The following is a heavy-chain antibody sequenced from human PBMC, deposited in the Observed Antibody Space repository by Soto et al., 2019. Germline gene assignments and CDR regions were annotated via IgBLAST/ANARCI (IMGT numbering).Heavy chain of an antibody. CDR3: AHSKYSRSSFDY. J-gene: IGHJ4*02. CDR1: GFSLSTNDVG. D-gene: IGHD6-6*01. V-gene: IGHV2-5*02. CDR2: IYWDDDR. Sequence: QITLKESGPTLVKPTQPLTLTCTFSGFSLSTNDVGVGWIRQPPGKALEWLALIYWDDDRRYSPSLKSRLTITKDPSKNQVVLTMTNMDPVDTATYFCAHSKYSRSSFDYWGQGTLVTVSS.